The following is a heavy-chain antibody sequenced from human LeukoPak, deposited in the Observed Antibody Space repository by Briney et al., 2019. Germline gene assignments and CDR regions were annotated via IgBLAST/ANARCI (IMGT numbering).Heavy chain of an antibody. D-gene: IGHD3-3*01. J-gene: IGHJ4*02. Sequence: ASVKVSCKASGYTFTSYYMHWVRQAPGQGLEWMGIINPSGGSTSYAQKFQGRVTMTRNTSISTAYMELSSLRSEDTAVYYCARGITYYDFWSGYTASYYFDYWGQGTLVTVSS. CDR3: ARGITYYDFWSGYTASYYFDY. V-gene: IGHV1-46*01. CDR1: GYTFTSYY. CDR2: INPSGGST.